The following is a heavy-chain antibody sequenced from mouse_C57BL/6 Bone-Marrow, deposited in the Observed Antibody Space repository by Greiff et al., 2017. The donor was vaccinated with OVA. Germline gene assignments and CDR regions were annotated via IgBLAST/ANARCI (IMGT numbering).Heavy chain of an antibody. D-gene: IGHD3-2*02. CDR1: GFSLTSYG. V-gene: IGHV2-2*01. Sequence: VKLVESGPGLVQPSQSLSITCTVSGFSLTSYGVHWVRQSPGKGLEWLGVIWSGGSTDYNAAFISRLSISKDNSKSQVFFKMNSLQADDTAIYYCARKETAQAHYAMDYWGQGTSVTVSS. CDR2: IWSGGST. CDR3: ARKETAQAHYAMDY. J-gene: IGHJ4*01.